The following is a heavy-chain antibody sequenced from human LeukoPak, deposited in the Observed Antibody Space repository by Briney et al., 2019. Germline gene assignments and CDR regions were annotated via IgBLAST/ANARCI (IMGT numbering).Heavy chain of an antibody. J-gene: IGHJ6*03. V-gene: IGHV3-48*04. CDR1: GFTFSSYS. D-gene: IGHD2-2*01. CDR2: ISSNGSTI. Sequence: GGSLRLSCAASGFTFSSYSMNWVRQAPGKGLEWVSYISSNGSTIYYADSVKGRFTISRDNAKNSLYLQMNSLRAEDTAVYYCARDGCSSTSCQPGYKDYYYTDVWGKGTTVTVS. CDR3: ARDGCSSTSCQPGYKDYYYTDV.